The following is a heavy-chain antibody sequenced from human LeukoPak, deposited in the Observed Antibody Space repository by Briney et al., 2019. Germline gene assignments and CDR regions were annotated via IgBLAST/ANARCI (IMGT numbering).Heavy chain of an antibody. Sequence: PSETLSLTCTVSGGSISSNYWSWIRQPPGKGLEWIGYIYSSGSANYNPSLKSRVTISVDTSKNQFSLKLSSVTAADTAVYYCARGLTADSWGQGTLVTVSS. CDR3: ARGLTADS. CDR1: GGSISSNY. CDR2: IYSSGSA. V-gene: IGHV4-59*08. J-gene: IGHJ4*02. D-gene: IGHD5-18*01.